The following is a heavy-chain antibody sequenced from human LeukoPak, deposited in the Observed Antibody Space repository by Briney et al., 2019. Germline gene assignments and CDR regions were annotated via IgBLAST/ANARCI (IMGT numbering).Heavy chain of an antibody. D-gene: IGHD5-18*01. CDR2: IYYSGST. CDR1: GGSISSGDYY. Sequence: PSETLSLTCTVSGGSISSGDYYWSWIRQPPGKGLEWIGYIYYSGSTYYNPSLKSRVTISVDTSKNQFSLKLSSVTAADTAVYYCARDVRGYSYGYPGPILDYWGQGTLVTVSS. J-gene: IGHJ4*02. V-gene: IGHV4-30-4*08. CDR3: ARDVRGYSYGYPGPILDY.